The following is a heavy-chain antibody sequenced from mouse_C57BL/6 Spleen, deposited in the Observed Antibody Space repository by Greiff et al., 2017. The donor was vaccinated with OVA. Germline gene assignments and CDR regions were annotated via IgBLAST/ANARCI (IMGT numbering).Heavy chain of an antibody. J-gene: IGHJ4*01. CDR1: GYSITSGYY. CDR3: ARNYDYDGDYYAMDY. V-gene: IGHV3-6*01. Sequence: VQLQQSGPGLVKPSQSLSLTCSVTGYSITSGYYWNWIRQFPGNKLEWMGYISYDGSNNYNPSLKNRISITRDTSKNQFFLKLNSVTTEDTATYYCARNYDYDGDYYAMDYWGQGTSVTVSS. D-gene: IGHD2-4*01. CDR2: ISYDGSN.